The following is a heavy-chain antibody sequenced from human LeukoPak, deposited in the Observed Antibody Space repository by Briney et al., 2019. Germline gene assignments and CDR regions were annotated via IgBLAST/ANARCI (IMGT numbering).Heavy chain of an antibody. J-gene: IGHJ4*02. Sequence: SETLSLTCTVSGGSISSGGYYWSWIRQHPGKGLEWIGYIYYSGSTNYNPSLKSRVTISVDTSKNQFPLKLSSVTAADTAVYYCARARGYSTNYFDYWGQGTLVTVSS. CDR3: ARARGYSTNYFDY. V-gene: IGHV4-61*08. D-gene: IGHD2-15*01. CDR1: GGSISSGGYY. CDR2: IYYSGST.